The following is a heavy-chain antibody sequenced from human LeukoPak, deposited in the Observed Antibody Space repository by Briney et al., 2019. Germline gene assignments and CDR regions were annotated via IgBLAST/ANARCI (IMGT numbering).Heavy chain of an antibody. CDR3: ARLKVDQLPR. CDR1: GFTFSTYA. J-gene: IGHJ4*02. Sequence: PGRSLRLFCAASGFTFSTYAMHWVRQAPGKGLEWVAVILYDGSNKYYADSVKGRFTISRDNSKNTLYLQMNSLRGEDTAMYYCARLKVDQLPRWGQGTLVTVSS. V-gene: IGHV3-30*04. CDR2: ILYDGSNK. D-gene: IGHD2-2*01.